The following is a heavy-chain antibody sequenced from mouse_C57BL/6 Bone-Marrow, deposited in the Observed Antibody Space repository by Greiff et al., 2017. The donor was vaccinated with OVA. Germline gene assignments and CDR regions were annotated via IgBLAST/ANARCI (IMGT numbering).Heavy chain of an antibody. Sequence: VQLQQPGAELVRPGSSVKLSCKASGYTFTSYWMDWVKQRPGQGLEWIGNIYPSDSETHYNQKFTDKATLTVDKSSSTAYMQLSSLTSEDSAVYYCARGYYGSSYSCYFDYWGQGTTLTVSS. CDR3: ARGYYGSSYSCYFDY. V-gene: IGHV1-61*01. CDR1: GYTFTSYW. D-gene: IGHD1-1*01. J-gene: IGHJ2*01. CDR2: IYPSDSET.